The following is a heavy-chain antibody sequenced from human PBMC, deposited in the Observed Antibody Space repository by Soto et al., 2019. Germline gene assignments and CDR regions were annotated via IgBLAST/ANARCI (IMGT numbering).Heavy chain of an antibody. D-gene: IGHD6-19*01. CDR3: ARSVAGHFDY. CDR1: GFTFNIYS. J-gene: IGHJ4*02. CDR2: ITSDTATI. V-gene: IGHV3-48*02. Sequence: EVQLVESGGGLVQPGGSLRLSCAASGFTFNIYSMNWVRQAPGKGLEWVSYITSDTATIHYADSMRGRFTISRDNAKNSLYLQMNSLRDEDTAAYYCARSVAGHFDYWGQGTLVAVSS.